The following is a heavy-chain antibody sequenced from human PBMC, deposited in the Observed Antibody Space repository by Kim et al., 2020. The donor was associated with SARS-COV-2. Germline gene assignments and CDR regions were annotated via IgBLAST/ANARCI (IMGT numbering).Heavy chain of an antibody. D-gene: IGHD3-22*01. CDR1: GFTFSSYG. J-gene: IGHJ6*02. CDR2: ISYDGSNK. Sequence: GGSLRLSCAASGFTFSSYGMHWVRQAPGKGLEWVAVISYDGSNKYYADSVKGRFTISRDNSKNTLYLQMNSLRAEDTAVYYCAKRVFTYYYDSSGPKYYGMDVWGQGTTVTVSS. V-gene: IGHV3-30*18. CDR3: AKRVFTYYYDSSGPKYYGMDV.